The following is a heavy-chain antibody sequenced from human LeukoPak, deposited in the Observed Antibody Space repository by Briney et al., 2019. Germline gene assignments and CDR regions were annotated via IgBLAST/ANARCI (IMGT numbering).Heavy chain of an antibody. D-gene: IGHD3-3*01. J-gene: IGHJ4*02. V-gene: IGHV1-69*04. CDR1: GGTFSSYA. CDR2: IIPILGIA. Sequence: SVKVSCKASGGTFSSYAISWVRQAPGQGLEWMGRIIPILGIANYAQKFQGRVTITADKSTSTAYMELSSLRSEDTAVYYCARGRFFWSGVLDYWGQGTLVTVSS. CDR3: ARGRFFWSGVLDY.